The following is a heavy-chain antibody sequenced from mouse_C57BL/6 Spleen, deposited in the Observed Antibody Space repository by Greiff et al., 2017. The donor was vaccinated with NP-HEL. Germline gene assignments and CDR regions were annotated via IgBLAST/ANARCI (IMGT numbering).Heavy chain of an antibody. CDR2: IDPNSGGT. CDR3: ARSPLYDGDWDWYFDV. V-gene: IGHV1-72*01. CDR1: GYTFTSYW. D-gene: IGHD2-3*01. Sequence: VQLQQPGAELVKPGASVKLSCKASGYTFTSYWMHWVKQRPGRGLEWIGRIDPNSGGTKYNEKFKSKATLTVDKPSSTAYMQLSSLTSEDSGVYYCARSPLYDGDWDWYFDVWGTGTTVTVSS. J-gene: IGHJ1*03.